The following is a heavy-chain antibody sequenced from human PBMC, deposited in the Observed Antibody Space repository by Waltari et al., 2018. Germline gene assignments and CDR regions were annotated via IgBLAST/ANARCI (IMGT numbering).Heavy chain of an antibody. CDR2: IKQDGSEK. CDR1: GFTFSSYW. J-gene: IGHJ4*02. Sequence: EVQLVESGGGLAQPGGSLRLSCAAPGFTFSSYWLSWVRQAPGKGLEWVANIKQDGSEKYYVDSVKGRFTISRDNAKNSLYLQMNSLRAEDTAVYYCARGGEAAAGYFDYWGQGTLVTVSS. V-gene: IGHV3-7*01. D-gene: IGHD6-13*01. CDR3: ARGGEAAAGYFDY.